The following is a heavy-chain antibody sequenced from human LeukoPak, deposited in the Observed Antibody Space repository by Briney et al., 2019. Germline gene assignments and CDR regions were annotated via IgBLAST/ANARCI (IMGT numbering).Heavy chain of an antibody. V-gene: IGHV1-3*01. J-gene: IGHJ4*02. D-gene: IGHD2-15*01. CDR3: ARDQSRDIRVDFDY. CDR1: GYTFGKYA. CDR2: IDGGNGDT. Sequence: ASVKVSCKTSGYTFGKYAIHWVRQAPGQRFEWMGWIDGGNGDTRFSQKFQDRVSFTRDTFATTVYMEVTSLRSEDTAVYYCARDQSRDIRVDFDYWGQGTLVTVSS.